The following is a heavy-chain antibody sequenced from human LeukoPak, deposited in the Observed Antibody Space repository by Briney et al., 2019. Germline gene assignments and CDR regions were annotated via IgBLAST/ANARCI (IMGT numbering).Heavy chain of an antibody. Sequence: GASVKVSCKASGYTFTSYGISWVRQAPGQGLEWMGWISAYNGNTNYAQKLQGRVTMTTDTSTSTAYMELRSLRSDDTAVYYCARDFSVVPAARSWFDPWGQGTLVTVSS. CDR1: GYTFTSYG. D-gene: IGHD2-2*01. CDR2: ISAYNGNT. V-gene: IGHV1-18*01. J-gene: IGHJ5*02. CDR3: ARDFSVVPAARSWFDP.